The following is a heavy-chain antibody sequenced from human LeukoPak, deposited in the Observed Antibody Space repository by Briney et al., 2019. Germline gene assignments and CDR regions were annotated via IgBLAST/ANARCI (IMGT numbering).Heavy chain of an antibody. D-gene: IGHD2-2*01. J-gene: IGHJ4*02. CDR1: GGSISSYY. Sequence: TPETLSLTCTVSGGSISSYYWSWIRQPPGKGLEWIGYIYYSGSTSYNPSLKSRVTISVDTSKNQFSLKLSSVTAADTAVYYCARSLYCSSTSCSTDYWGQGTLVTVSS. CDR3: ARSLYCSSTSCSTDY. V-gene: IGHV4-59*01. CDR2: IYYSGST.